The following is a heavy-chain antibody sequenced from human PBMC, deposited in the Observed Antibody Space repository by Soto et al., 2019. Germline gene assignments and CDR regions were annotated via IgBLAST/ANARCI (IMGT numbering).Heavy chain of an antibody. J-gene: IGHJ4*02. CDR1: RFTCSDYG. V-gene: IGHV3-30*02. CDR3: AKVPQRLNYGDYYFGSFDY. CDR2: IWYDGINT. D-gene: IGHD4-17*01. Sequence: VGSLSHSCAPSRFTCSDYGMHWVRQTPGKGLEWMASIWYDGINTYYGEDVKGRFTISRDNSKNTLYLQMNSLRAEDTAVYYCAKVPQRLNYGDYYFGSFDYWGQGTLVTVSS.